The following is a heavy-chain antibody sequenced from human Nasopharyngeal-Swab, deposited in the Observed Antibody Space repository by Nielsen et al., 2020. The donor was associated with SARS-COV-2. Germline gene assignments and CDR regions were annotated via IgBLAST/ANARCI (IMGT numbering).Heavy chain of an antibody. CDR1: GGSISSSSYY. J-gene: IGHJ4*02. D-gene: IGHD6-6*01. Sequence: SETLSLTCTVSGGSISSSSYYWGWIRQPPGKGLEWIGSIYYSGSTYYNPSLKSRVTISVDTSKNQFSLKLSSVTAADTAVYYCARVGPSSDYFDCWGQRTLVTVSS. CDR2: IYYSGST. V-gene: IGHV4-39*01. CDR3: ARVGPSSDYFDC.